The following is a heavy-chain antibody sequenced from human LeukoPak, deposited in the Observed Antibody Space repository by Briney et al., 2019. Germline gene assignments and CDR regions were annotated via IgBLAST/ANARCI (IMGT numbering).Heavy chain of an antibody. V-gene: IGHV4-34*01. CDR2: INHSGST. Sequence: KPSETLSLTCAVYGGSFSGYYWSWIRQPPGKGLEWIGEINHSGSTNYNPSLKSRVTISVDTSKNQFSLKLSSVTAADTAVYYCARNPDYGDYGYFDYWGQGTLVTVSS. CDR3: ARNPDYGDYGYFDY. J-gene: IGHJ4*02. CDR1: GGSFSGYY. D-gene: IGHD4-17*01.